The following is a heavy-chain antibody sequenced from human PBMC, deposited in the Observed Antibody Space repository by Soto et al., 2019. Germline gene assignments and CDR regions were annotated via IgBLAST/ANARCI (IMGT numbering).Heavy chain of an antibody. Sequence: QVQLVQSGAEVKKPGSSVKVSCKASGGTFGSYAISWVRQAPGQGLEWMGGIIPIPGTANYAQKFQGRVTIAADESTSTAYMDLSSLRSEDTAVYYCARSQGSSTSLEIYYYYYYGMDVCGQGTTVTVSS. D-gene: IGHD2-2*01. J-gene: IGHJ6*02. CDR3: ARSQGSSTSLEIYYYYYYGMDV. CDR1: GGTFGSYA. V-gene: IGHV1-69*01. CDR2: IIPIPGTA.